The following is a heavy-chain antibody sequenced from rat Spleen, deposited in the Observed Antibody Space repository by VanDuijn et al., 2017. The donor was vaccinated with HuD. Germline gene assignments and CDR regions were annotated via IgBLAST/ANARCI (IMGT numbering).Heavy chain of an antibody. V-gene: IGHV5-25*01. Sequence: EVQLVESGGGLVQPGRSMKLSCAASGFTFSNYYMAWVRQAPTKGLEWVAYISTGGGSTYYRDSVKGRFTVSRNNAKSTLYLEMDSLRSEDTATYYCARLWDSWGQGVMVTVSS. CDR3: ARLWDS. CDR2: ISTGGGST. J-gene: IGHJ2*01. CDR1: GFTFSNYY.